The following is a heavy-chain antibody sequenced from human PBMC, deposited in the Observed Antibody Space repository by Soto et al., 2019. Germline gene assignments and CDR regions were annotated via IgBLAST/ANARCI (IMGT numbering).Heavy chain of an antibody. Sequence: ASVKVSCKASGYTFTSYGISWVRQAPGQGLEWMGWISAYNGNTNYAQKLQGRVTMTTDTSTSTAYMELRGLRSDDTAVYYCARVGPSIVVVVAAGYYYYGMDVWGQGTTVTVSS. CDR3: ARVGPSIVVVVAAGYYYYGMDV. J-gene: IGHJ6*02. CDR2: ISAYNGNT. D-gene: IGHD2-15*01. CDR1: GYTFTSYG. V-gene: IGHV1-18*01.